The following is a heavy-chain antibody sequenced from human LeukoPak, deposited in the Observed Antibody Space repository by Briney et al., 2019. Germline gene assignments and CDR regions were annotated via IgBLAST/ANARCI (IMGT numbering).Heavy chain of an antibody. CDR1: GGSISSYY. Sequence: SETLSLTCTVSGGSISSYYWSWIRQPPGKGLEWIRYIYYSGSTNYNPSLKSRVTISVDTSKNQFSLKLSSVTAADTAVYYCARGESGYSYGALFDYWGKATLVTVSS. V-gene: IGHV4-59*01. CDR3: ARGESGYSYGALFDY. D-gene: IGHD5-18*01. CDR2: IYYSGST. J-gene: IGHJ4*02.